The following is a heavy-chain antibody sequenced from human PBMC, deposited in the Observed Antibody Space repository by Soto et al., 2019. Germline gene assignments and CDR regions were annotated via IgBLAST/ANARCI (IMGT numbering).Heavy chain of an antibody. V-gene: IGHV4-39*01. Sequence: PSATLSLTCPVSGGSISSSSYYWGWIRQPPGRVLEWIGSIYYSGSTYYNPSLKSRVTISVDTSKNQLSLELSSVTAADTAVYDFARHLLELRRRYYFDLCGQGTLDIVSA. J-gene: IGHJ4*02. D-gene: IGHD1-7*01. CDR1: GGSISSSSYY. CDR2: IYYSGST. CDR3: ARHLLELRRRYYFDL.